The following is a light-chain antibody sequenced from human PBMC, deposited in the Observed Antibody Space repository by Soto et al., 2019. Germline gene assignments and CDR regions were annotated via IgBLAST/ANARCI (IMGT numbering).Light chain of an antibody. CDR1: QTVRNNY. Sequence: EILLTQSPGTLSLSPGERATLYCRASQTVRNNYLAWYQQKPGQAPRLLIYDASSRATGIPDRFSGGGSGTDFTLTISRLEPEDFAVYYCQQFSSYPLTFGGGTKVDI. CDR3: QQFSSYPLT. V-gene: IGKV3-20*01. J-gene: IGKJ4*01. CDR2: DAS.